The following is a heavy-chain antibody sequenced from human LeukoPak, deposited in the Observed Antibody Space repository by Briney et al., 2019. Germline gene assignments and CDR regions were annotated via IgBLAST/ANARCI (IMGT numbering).Heavy chain of an antibody. Sequence: SETLSLTCAVSGGSISSTNWWSWVRQPPGKGLEWIGEIYHSGTTHYNPSLKSRVTISVDKSKNQFSLKLSSVTAADTAVYYCARGTGYSSSWPPHWGQGTLVTVSS. CDR1: GGSISSTNW. CDR2: IYHSGTT. J-gene: IGHJ4*02. CDR3: ARGTGYSSSWPPH. D-gene: IGHD6-13*01. V-gene: IGHV4-4*02.